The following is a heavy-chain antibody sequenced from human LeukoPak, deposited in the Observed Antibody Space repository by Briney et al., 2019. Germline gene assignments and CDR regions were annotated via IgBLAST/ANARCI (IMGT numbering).Heavy chain of an antibody. CDR3: ARGEWELLTFDY. D-gene: IGHD1-26*01. Sequence: SVKVSCKASGGTFSSYAINWVRQAPGQGLEWMGGIIPIFGTANYAQKFQGRVTITTDESTSTAYMELSSLRSEDTAVYYCARGEWELLTFDYWGQGTLVTVSS. J-gene: IGHJ4*02. CDR1: GGTFSSYA. V-gene: IGHV1-69*05. CDR2: IIPIFGTA.